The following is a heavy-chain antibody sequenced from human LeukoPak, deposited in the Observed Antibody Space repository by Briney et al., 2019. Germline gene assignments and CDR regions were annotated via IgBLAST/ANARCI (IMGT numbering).Heavy chain of an antibody. J-gene: IGHJ4*02. CDR2: ISWNSGSI. CDR3: AKESVPGGFDY. D-gene: IGHD3-10*01. Sequence: GGSLRLSCAASGFTFDDYAMHWVRHAPGKGLEWVSGISWNSGSIGYADSVKGRFTISRDNAKNSLYLQMNSLRAKDMALYYCAKESVPGGFDYWGQGTLVTVSS. CDR1: GFTFDDYA. V-gene: IGHV3-9*03.